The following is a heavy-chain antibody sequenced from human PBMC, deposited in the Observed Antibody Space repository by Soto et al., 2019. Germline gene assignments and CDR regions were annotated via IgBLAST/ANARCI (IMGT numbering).Heavy chain of an antibody. CDR2: ISRDGSYI. Sequence: GSLRLSCAASGFTFSRHAIHWVRLTPGRGLEWVLAISRDGSYIYYTDSVKGRFTVSRDNSKNTVFVQMNRLIPDDTALYFCARTRNGGVADSFDSWGQGTRVTVSS. J-gene: IGHJ5*01. D-gene: IGHD3-3*01. CDR3: ARTRNGGVADSFDS. V-gene: IGHV3-30*04. CDR1: GFTFSRHA.